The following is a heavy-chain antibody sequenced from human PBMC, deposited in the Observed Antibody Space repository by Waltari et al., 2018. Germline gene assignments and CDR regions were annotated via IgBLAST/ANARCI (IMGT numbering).Heavy chain of an antibody. D-gene: IGHD3-10*01. CDR2: ISGSGGST. CDR3: AKDSGFNY. CDR1: GLTFRSNA. J-gene: IGHJ4*02. Sequence: EVQLLESGGGLVQPGGSLRLPSAASGLTFRSNAMCWVRQAPGKGLGWVSAISGSGGSTYYADSVKGRFTISRDNSKNTLYLQMNSLRAEDTAVYYCAKDSGFNYWGQGTLVTVSS. V-gene: IGHV3-23*01.